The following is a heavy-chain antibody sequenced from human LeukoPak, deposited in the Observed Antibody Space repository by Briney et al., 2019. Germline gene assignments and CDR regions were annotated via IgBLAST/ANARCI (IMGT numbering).Heavy chain of an antibody. D-gene: IGHD3-22*01. CDR2: ISYDGSNK. CDR3: ARANYYDSSGQIDY. CDR1: GFTFSSYW. Sequence: GGSLRLSCAASGFTFSSYWMSWVRQAPGKGLEWVAVISYDGSNKYYADSVKGRFTISRDNSKNTLYLQMNSLRAEDTAVYYCARANYYDSSGQIDYWGQGTLVTVSS. V-gene: IGHV3-30*03. J-gene: IGHJ4*02.